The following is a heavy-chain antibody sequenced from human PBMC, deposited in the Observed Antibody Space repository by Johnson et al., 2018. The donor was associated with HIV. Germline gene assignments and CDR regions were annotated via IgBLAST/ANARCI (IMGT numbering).Heavy chain of an antibody. CDR2: INWNGVRT. D-gene: IGHD3-16*02. CDR3: ARGGLGYQNILNDAFDI. Sequence: VLLLESGGGVVRPGGSLRLSFAAAGFTFDDYGMSWVRQAPGKGLEWVSTINWNGVRTGYLDSMKGLFTISRDNAKNSLYLQMNSLRAEDTALYYCARGGLGYQNILNDAFDIWGQGTMVTVSS. J-gene: IGHJ3*02. CDR1: GFTFDDYG. V-gene: IGHV3-20*03.